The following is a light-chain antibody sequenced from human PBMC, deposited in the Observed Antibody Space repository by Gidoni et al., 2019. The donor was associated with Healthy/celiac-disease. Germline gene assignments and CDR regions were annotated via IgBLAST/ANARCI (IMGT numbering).Light chain of an antibody. Sequence: ETVLTQSPATLSLSPGERATLSCRASQSVSSFLAWYQQKPGQAPRLLIYDASNRATGIPARFSGSVSGTDFTLTISSLEPEDFAVYYCQQRSNWPPHTFGGGTKVEIK. CDR2: DAS. CDR1: QSVSSF. CDR3: QQRSNWPPHT. J-gene: IGKJ4*01. V-gene: IGKV3-11*01.